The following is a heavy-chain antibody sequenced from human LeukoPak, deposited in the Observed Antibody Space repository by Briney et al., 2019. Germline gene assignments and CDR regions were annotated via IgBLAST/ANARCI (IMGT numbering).Heavy chain of an antibody. V-gene: IGHV1-2*02. CDR3: ARADGYNLGDF. J-gene: IGHJ4*02. CDR1: GYTFTGYY. Sequence: SSVNVSCKASGYTFTGYYLHWVRQAPGQGLEYMGWINPNTGGTNYVQKFQGRVTMTRDTSISTGYMELSSLRSDDTALYYCARADGYNLGDFWGQRTQVSVSS. D-gene: IGHD5-24*01. CDR2: INPNTGGT.